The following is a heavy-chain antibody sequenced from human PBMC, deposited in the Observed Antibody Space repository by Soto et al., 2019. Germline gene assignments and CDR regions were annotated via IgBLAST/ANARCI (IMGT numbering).Heavy chain of an antibody. D-gene: IGHD6-13*01. CDR3: ARELRFQVAGYGMDV. V-gene: IGHV4-30-4*01. Sequence: SETLSLTCTVSGGSISSGDYYWSWIRQPPGKGLEWIGYIYYSGSTYYNPSLKSRVTISVDTSKNQFSLKLSSVTAADTAVYYCARELRFQVAGYGMDVWGQGTTVTVSS. J-gene: IGHJ6*02. CDR1: GGSISSGDYY. CDR2: IYYSGST.